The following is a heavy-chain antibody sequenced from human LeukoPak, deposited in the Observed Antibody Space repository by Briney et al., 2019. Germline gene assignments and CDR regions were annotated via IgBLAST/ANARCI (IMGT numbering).Heavy chain of an antibody. D-gene: IGHD6-6*01. V-gene: IGHV1-18*01. CDR1: GYTFTSYG. CDR3: AREDGSSSLETLIDY. Sequence: ASVKVSCKASGYTFTSYGISWVRQAPGRGLEWMGWISAYNGNTNYAQKLQGRVTMTTDTSTSTAYMELRSLRSDDTAVYYCAREDGSSSLETLIDYWGQGTLVTVSS. J-gene: IGHJ4*02. CDR2: ISAYNGNT.